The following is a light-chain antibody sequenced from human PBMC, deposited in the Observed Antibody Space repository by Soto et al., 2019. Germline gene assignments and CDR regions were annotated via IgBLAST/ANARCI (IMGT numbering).Light chain of an antibody. J-gene: IGKJ1*01. CDR1: QSVTSSY. Sequence: EIVFTQSPGTLSLSPGERATLSCRASQSVTSSYLAWYQQKPGQAPRLLIYDASNRATGIPDRLSGSGSGTDFTLTISXLEPEDFAVYYCQQYGSSRTFGQGTKVDIK. V-gene: IGKV3-20*01. CDR2: DAS. CDR3: QQYGSSRT.